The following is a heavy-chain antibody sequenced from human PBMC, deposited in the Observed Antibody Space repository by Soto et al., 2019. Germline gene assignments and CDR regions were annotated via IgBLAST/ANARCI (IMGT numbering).Heavy chain of an antibody. D-gene: IGHD1-26*01. CDR2: IYYSGST. Sequence: QVQLLESGPGLVKTSETLSLTCTVSGGSISTYYWSWIRQPPGKGLEWIGNIYYSGSTNYNPSLKSRVTISIDTSKNQFSLKLTSVTAADTAVYYCARGGRGLYSSFDYWGQGTLVTVSS. V-gene: IGHV4-59*01. CDR1: GGSISTYY. J-gene: IGHJ4*02. CDR3: ARGGRGLYSSFDY.